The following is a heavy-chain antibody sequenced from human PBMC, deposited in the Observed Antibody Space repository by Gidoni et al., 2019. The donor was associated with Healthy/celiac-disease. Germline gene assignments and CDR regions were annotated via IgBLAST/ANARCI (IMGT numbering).Heavy chain of an antibody. J-gene: IGHJ4*02. Sequence: EVQLVESGGGLVKPGGSLRLSCAASGFTFSGHSMNWVRQAPGKGLGWDSAISSSGSYISNADSEKGRFTISRDNAKNSLYLQMNSLRAEDTAVYYCARDTNEGGLRLSEPAYDYWGQGTLVTVSS. D-gene: IGHD5-12*01. CDR2: ISSSGSYI. V-gene: IGHV3-21*01. CDR3: ARDTNEGGLRLSEPAYDY. CDR1: GFTFSGHS.